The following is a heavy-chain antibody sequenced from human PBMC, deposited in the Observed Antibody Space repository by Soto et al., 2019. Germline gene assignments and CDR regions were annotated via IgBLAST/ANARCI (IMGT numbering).Heavy chain of an antibody. CDR3: ARILFGRSVAGGYFYMDV. V-gene: IGHV2-26*01. CDR2: IFSNDEK. D-gene: IGHD6-19*01. CDR1: GFSLSNGKVG. J-gene: IGHJ6*03. Sequence: HVTLKESGPVLVKPTETLTLTCTVSGFSLSNGKVGVSWIRQPPGKALELLEHIFSNDEKSYRTSLKSRLTISQDTSQSQVVLTMTNVDPVDTATYYCARILFGRSVAGGYFYMDVWGKGTTVTVSS.